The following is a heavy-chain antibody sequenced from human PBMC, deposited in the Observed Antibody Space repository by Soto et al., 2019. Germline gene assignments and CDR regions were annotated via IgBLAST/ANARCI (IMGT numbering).Heavy chain of an antibody. Sequence: ASVKVSCKASGYTFTSYGISWVRQAPGQGLEWMGWISAYNGNTNYAQKLQGRVTMTTDTSTSTAYMELGSLRSDDTAVYYCARLPYGSGSSYYYYYGMDVWGQGTTVTVSS. V-gene: IGHV1-18*01. J-gene: IGHJ6*02. CDR3: ARLPYGSGSSYYYYYGMDV. D-gene: IGHD3-10*01. CDR2: ISAYNGNT. CDR1: GYTFTSYG.